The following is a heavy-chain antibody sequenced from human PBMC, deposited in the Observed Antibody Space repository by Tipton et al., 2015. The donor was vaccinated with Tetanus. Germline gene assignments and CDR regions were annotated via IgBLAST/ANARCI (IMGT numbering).Heavy chain of an antibody. CDR2: SYASGSN. D-gene: IGHD4-17*01. V-gene: IGHV4-30-2*01. J-gene: IGHJ4*02. Sequence: TLSLTCDVSGGSVSSGGFSWNRIRQPPGKGLEWIGYSYASGSNYYNPSLKSRLTISVHGSKNQFSLKLSSVTAADTAVYYCARGGDPGYFDFWGQGILVTVSS. CDR1: GGSVSSGGFS. CDR3: ARGGDPGYFDF.